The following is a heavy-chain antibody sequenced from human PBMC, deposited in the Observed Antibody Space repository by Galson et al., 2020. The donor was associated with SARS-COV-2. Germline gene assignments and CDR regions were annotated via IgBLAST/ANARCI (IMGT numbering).Heavy chain of an antibody. CDR2: IYYSGST. D-gene: IGHD2-15*01. CDR1: GGSISSSSYY. Sequence: ASETLSLTCTVSGGSISSSSYYWGWIRQPPGKGLEWIGSIYYSGSTYYNPSLKSRVTISVDTSKNQFSLKLSSVTAADTAVYYCARDCSGGSCYFLSAFDYWGQGTLVTVSS. V-gene: IGHV4-39*07. J-gene: IGHJ4*02. CDR3: ARDCSGGSCYFLSAFDY.